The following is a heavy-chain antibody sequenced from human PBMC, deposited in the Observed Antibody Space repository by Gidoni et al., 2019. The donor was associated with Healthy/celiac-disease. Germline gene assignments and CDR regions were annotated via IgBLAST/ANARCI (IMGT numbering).Heavy chain of an antibody. D-gene: IGHD5-18*01. CDR2: ISGSGGST. J-gene: IGHJ4*02. V-gene: IGHV3-23*01. CDR3: AKDERGVYSYESGFDY. Sequence: EVQLLESGGGLVQPGGSLRLSCSASGFTFSSYAMSWVRQAPGKGLEWVSAISGSGGSTYYADSVKGRFTISRDNSKNTLYLQMNSLRAEDTAVYYCAKDERGVYSYESGFDYWGQGTLVTVSS. CDR1: GFTFSSYA.